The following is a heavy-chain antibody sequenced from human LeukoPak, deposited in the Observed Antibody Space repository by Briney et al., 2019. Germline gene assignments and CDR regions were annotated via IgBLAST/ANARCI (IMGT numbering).Heavy chain of an antibody. D-gene: IGHD3-22*01. V-gene: IGHV3-23*01. CDR2: ISGSGGST. J-gene: IGHJ4*02. Sequence: GGSLRLSCAASGFTFSSYAMSWVRQAPGKGLEWVSAISGSGGSTYYADSVKGRFTISRDNSKNTLYLQMNSLRAEDAAVYYCAKVAQYYYDSSGSYYFDYWGQGTLVTVSS. CDR3: AKVAQYYYDSSGSYYFDY. CDR1: GFTFSSYA.